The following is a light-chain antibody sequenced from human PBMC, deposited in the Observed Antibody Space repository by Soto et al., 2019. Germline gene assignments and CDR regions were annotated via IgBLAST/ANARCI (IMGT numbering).Light chain of an antibody. CDR3: QQRSNWPPV. J-gene: IGKJ5*01. Sequence: EIVLTQSPATLSLSPGERATLSCRASQSVSSYLAWYQQKPGQAPRLLIYDASNRATGIPARFSGSGSGTDFTLTISSLEPVDFAVYYCQQRSNWPPVLGPGTRLEI. CDR1: QSVSSY. CDR2: DAS. V-gene: IGKV3-11*01.